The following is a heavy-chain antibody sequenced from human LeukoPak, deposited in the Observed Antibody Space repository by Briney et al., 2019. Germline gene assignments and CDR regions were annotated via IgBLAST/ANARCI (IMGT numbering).Heavy chain of an antibody. D-gene: IGHD6-13*01. CDR3: ARVVLPGIAAAGSSCY. J-gene: IGHJ4*02. CDR1: GGSFSGYY. V-gene: IGHV4-34*01. CDR2: INHSGST. Sequence: SVTLSLTCAVYGGSFSGYYWSWIRQPPGKGLEGIGGINHSGSTNYNPSLKSRVTISVDTSKNQFSLKLTSVTAADTAVYYWARVVLPGIAAAGSSCYCRQGTLVTVYS.